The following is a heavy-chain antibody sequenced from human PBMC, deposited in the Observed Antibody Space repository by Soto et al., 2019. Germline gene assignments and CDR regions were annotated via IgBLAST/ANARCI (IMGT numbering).Heavy chain of an antibody. Sequence: QVQLQESGPGLVKPSQTLSLTCTVSGGSISSGDYYWSWIRQPPGKGLEWIGYIFYGGSTYYNPSPKGRVTMSVDTSQNQVPPKPSSVTAADPAVYYCARAVRGSYYDYWGQGTLVPVSP. V-gene: IGHV4-30-4*01. J-gene: IGHJ4*02. CDR1: GGSISSGDYY. CDR3: ARAVRGSYYDY. CDR2: IFYGGST. D-gene: IGHD1-26*01.